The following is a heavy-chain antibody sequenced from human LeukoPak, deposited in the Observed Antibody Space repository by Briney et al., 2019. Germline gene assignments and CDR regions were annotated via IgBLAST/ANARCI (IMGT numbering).Heavy chain of an antibody. D-gene: IGHD6-19*01. CDR2: VSGSGGST. J-gene: IGHJ5*02. CDR1: GFTFSNYA. V-gene: IGHV3-23*01. Sequence: GGSLRLSCAASGFTFSNYAMSWVRQAPGKGLEWVSAVSGSGGSTYYAGSVKGRFTISRDNSKNTLYLQMNSLRAEDTAVYYCAKDPYAGYSSGWFDNWGQGTLVTVSS. CDR3: AKDPYAGYSSGWFDN.